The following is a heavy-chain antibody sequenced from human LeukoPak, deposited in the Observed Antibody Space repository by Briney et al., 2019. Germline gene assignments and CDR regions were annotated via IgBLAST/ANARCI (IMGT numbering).Heavy chain of an antibody. CDR2: IYSSGST. V-gene: IGHV4-4*07. D-gene: IGHD2-15*01. CDR3: ARAPYAGPLSYCSGGSCYCYFDY. CDR1: GGSITNYY. J-gene: IGHJ4*02. Sequence: KASETLSLTCTVSGGSITNYYWSWIRQPAGRGLEWIGHIYSSGSTNYNPSLKSRVTMSVDTSKNQFSLKLSSVTAADTAVYYCARAPYAGPLSYCSGGSCYCYFDYWGQGTLVTVSS.